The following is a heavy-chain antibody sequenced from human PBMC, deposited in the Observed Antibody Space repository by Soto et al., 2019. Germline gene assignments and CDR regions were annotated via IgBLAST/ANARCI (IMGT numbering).Heavy chain of an antibody. CDR1: GGSISSGDYY. Sequence: KSSETLSLTCTVSGGSISSGDYYWSWIRQPPGKGLEWIGYIYYSGSTYYNPSLKSRVTISVDTSKNQFSLKLSSVTAADTAVYYCARAVRSLHYYDSSGYYSGLIQHWGQGTLVTVSS. CDR3: ARAVRSLHYYDSSGYYSGLIQH. CDR2: IYYSGST. V-gene: IGHV4-30-4*01. J-gene: IGHJ1*01. D-gene: IGHD3-22*01.